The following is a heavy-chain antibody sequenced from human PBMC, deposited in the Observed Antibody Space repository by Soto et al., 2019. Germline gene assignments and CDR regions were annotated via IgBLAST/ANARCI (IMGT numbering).Heavy chain of an antibody. D-gene: IGHD3-16*01. V-gene: IGHV3-30*03. CDR3: ARDLEGADVFDL. Sequence: GGSLRLSCAASGFTFSSYGMHWVRQAPGKGLEWVAVISYDGSNKYYADSVKGRSTISRDNSKNTLYLQMNNLRADDTALYYCARDLEGADVFDLWGQGTTVTVSS. J-gene: IGHJ3*01. CDR1: GFTFSSYG. CDR2: ISYDGSNK.